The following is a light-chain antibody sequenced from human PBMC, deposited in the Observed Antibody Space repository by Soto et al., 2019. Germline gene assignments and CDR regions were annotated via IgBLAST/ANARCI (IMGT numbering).Light chain of an antibody. CDR1: QDISSY. CDR2: GAS. V-gene: IGKV1-9*01. CDR3: QQLKSFPLT. Sequence: DIQLTQSPSFLSASVGDRVTITCRASQDISSYLAWYQQKPGKAPKLLIYGASTLQSGVPSRFSGSGSGAEFTLTISILQPEDFATYYCQQLKSFPLTFGGGTTVEI. J-gene: IGKJ4*01.